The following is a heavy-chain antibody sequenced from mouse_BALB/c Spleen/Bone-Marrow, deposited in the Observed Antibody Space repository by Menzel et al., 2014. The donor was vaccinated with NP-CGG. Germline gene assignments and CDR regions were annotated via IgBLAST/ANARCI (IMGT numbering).Heavy chain of an antibody. V-gene: IGHV3-2*02. J-gene: IGHJ3*01. CDR2: ISYSGST. CDR3: ASFSSYDYDVGFAY. CDR1: GYSITRDYA. D-gene: IGHD2-4*01. Sequence: EVKLLESGPGLVKPSQSLSLTCIVTGYSITRDYAWNWIRQFPGNKLEWMGYISYSGSTTYNPSLESRISITRDTSKNHFSLLLNSVTSEDTATYFCASFSSYDYDVGFAYGGQGTLVTVSA.